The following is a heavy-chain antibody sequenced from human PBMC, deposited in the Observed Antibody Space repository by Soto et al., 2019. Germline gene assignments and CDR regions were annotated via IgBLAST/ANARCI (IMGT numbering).Heavy chain of an antibody. D-gene: IGHD3-22*01. J-gene: IGHJ5*02. CDR2: ISSSSSYT. CDR1: GFTFSDYY. CDR3: ARAVSSGYSTCDWFDP. Sequence: LRLSCAASGFTFSDYYMSWIRQAPGKGLEWVSYISSSSSYTNYADSVKGRFTISRDNAKNSLYLQMNSLRAEDTAVYYCARAVSSGYSTCDWFDPWGQGTLVTVSS. V-gene: IGHV3-11*06.